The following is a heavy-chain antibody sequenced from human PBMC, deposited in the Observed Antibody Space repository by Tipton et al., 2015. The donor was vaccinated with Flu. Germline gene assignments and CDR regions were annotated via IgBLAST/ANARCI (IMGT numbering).Heavy chain of an antibody. CDR1: GGSISRGSYY. J-gene: IGHJ6*02. Sequence: TLSLTCTVSGGSISRGSYYYNWIRQPAGEGLEWIGRIYTNANTNYKASLKSRVTISIDRSKNQFSLRLTSLTAADTAVYYCTKDTRATAGMDVWGRGTTVTVS. CDR3: TKDTRATAGMDV. D-gene: IGHD1-1*01. CDR2: IYTNANT. V-gene: IGHV4-61*02.